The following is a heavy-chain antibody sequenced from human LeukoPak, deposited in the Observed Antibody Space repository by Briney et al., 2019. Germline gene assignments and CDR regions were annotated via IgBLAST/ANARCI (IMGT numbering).Heavy chain of an antibody. CDR1: GGTFTIYA. V-gene: IGHV1-69*04. D-gene: IGHD4-17*01. J-gene: IGHJ4*02. CDR2: IIPILGIA. Sequence: GASVTVSFTASGGTFTIYAISWVRQAPGQGLEWMGRIIPILGIANYAQKFQGRVTITADKSTSTAYMELSSVRSEDTAVYYCASDLVVLAGPTMTTSRAVGWGQGTLVTVSS. CDR3: ASDLVVLAGPTMTTSRAVG.